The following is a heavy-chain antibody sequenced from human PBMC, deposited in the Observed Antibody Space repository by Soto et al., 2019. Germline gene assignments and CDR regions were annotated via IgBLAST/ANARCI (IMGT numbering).Heavy chain of an antibody. CDR2: INAGNGNT. D-gene: IGHD5-12*01. Sequence: AASVKVSCKASGYTFTSYAMHWVRQAPGQRLEWMGWINAGNGNTKYSQKFQGRVTITRDTSASTAYMELSSLRSEDTAVYYCARDGDIVATTTFDYWGQGTLVTVSS. CDR1: GYTFTSYA. V-gene: IGHV1-3*01. CDR3: ARDGDIVATTTFDY. J-gene: IGHJ4*02.